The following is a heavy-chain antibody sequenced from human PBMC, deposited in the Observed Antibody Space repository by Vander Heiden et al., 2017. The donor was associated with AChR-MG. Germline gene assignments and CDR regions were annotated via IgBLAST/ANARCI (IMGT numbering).Heavy chain of an antibody. Sequence: EVQLVESGGGLVQPGRSLRLSCAASGFQFDDDAMHWVRQAPGKGLEWVSSISWSGHGVGYADSVKGRFTISRDNGKNSLYLQMNSLRVEDTAFYFCAKDSGLGASHPYDFYYYMEVWGKGTKVPVSS. CDR1: GFQFDDDA. CDR3: AKDSGLGASHPYDFYYYMEV. V-gene: IGHV3-9*01. CDR2: ISWSGHGV. J-gene: IGHJ6*03. D-gene: IGHD1-26*01.